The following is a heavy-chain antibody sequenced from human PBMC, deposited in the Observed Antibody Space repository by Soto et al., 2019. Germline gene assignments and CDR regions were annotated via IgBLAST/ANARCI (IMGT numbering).Heavy chain of an antibody. CDR2: INSGGSST. D-gene: IGHD3-10*01. CDR3: ARDPSSYYYGSGYYYYGMDV. CDR1: GFTFSSYW. Sequence: PGGSLRLSCAASGFTFSSYWMHWVRQAPGKGLVWVSRINSGGSSTSYADSVKGRFTISRDNAKNTLYLQMNSLRAEDTAVYYCARDPSSYYYGSGYYYYGMDVWGQGTTVTVSS. V-gene: IGHV3-74*01. J-gene: IGHJ6*02.